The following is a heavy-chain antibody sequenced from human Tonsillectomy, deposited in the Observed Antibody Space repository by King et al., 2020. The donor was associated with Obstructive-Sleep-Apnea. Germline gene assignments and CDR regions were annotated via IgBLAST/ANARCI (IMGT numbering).Heavy chain of an antibody. D-gene: IGHD3-10*01. J-gene: IGHJ4*02. CDR1: GGSISSGAYY. V-gene: IGHV4-31*03. CDR2: IYYSGST. CDR3: ARDNGSGSYFPFDH. Sequence: QLQESGPGLVKPSQTLSLTCTVSGGSISSGAYYWSWLRQHPGKGLEWMGYIYYSGSTYYNPSLKSRVTILVDTSKNQFSLKLSSVTAADTAVYYCARDNGSGSYFPFDHWGQRALRTVSS.